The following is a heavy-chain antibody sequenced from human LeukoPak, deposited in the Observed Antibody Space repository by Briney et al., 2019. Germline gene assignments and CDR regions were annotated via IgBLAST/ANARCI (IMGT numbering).Heavy chain of an antibody. CDR3: ARARPATIGAYDI. Sequence: GGSLRLSCAASGFSVSGSYMSWVRQAPGKGLEWVSVFHSGSSTYYADSVKGRFTISRDNSMSTLNLQMNSLRAEDTAVYYCARARPATIGAYDIWGQGTMVTVSS. D-gene: IGHD5-24*01. V-gene: IGHV3-53*01. CDR2: FHSGSST. J-gene: IGHJ3*02. CDR1: GFSVSGSY.